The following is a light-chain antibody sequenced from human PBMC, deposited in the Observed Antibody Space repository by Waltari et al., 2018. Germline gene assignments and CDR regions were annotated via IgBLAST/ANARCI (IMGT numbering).Light chain of an antibody. J-gene: IGKJ4*01. CDR2: AAS. CDR1: QGISSF. V-gene: IGKV1-9*01. Sequence: IQLTQSPSSLSASVGDRVSITCRASQGISSFLAWYQHKPGKAPKLLIYAASTLQSGVPSRFSGSGSGTDFTLTISSLQPEDFATYYCQQINSFPLTFGGGTKVEI. CDR3: QQINSFPLT.